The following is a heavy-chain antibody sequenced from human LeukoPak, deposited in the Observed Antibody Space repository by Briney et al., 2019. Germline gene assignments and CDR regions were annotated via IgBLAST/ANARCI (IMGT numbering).Heavy chain of an antibody. CDR1: GGSISSSSYY. CDR3: ARSKDILTGYCFDY. CDR2: IYYSGST. J-gene: IGHJ4*02. V-gene: IGHV4-39*07. Sequence: PETLSLTCTVSGGSISSSSYYWGWIRQPPGKGLEWIGNIYYSGSTYYNPSLKSRVTISVDTSNSQFSLKLSSVTAADTAVYYCARSKDILTGYCFDYWGQGTLVTVSS. D-gene: IGHD3-9*01.